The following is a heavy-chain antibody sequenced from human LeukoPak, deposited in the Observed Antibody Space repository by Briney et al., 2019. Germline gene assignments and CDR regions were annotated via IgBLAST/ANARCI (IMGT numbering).Heavy chain of an antibody. CDR3: AKGYCSSTNCKESFFDY. CDR2: ISASGGST. CDR1: GFTFSSYA. D-gene: IGHD2-2*01. J-gene: IGHJ4*02. Sequence: GGSLRLSCAASGFTFSSYAMNWVHQAPGKGLEWVSTISASGGSTYYFVKGRFTISRDNSKNTLYLQMNSLRAEDTAVYYCAKGYCSSTNCKESFFDYWGQGTLVTVSS. V-gene: IGHV3-23*01.